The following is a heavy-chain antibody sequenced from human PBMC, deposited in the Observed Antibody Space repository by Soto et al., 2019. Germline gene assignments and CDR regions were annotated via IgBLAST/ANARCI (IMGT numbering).Heavy chain of an antibody. Sequence: QVQLVQSGAEEKKPGASVKVSCKDSGYTFTGYAMHWVRKAPGQRLEWMGWINAGNGNTKYSQKFQGRVTITRDTSASTAYMELSSLRSEDTAVYYCARAVAVAADFDYCGQGTLVTVSS. CDR2: INAGNGNT. D-gene: IGHD6-19*01. V-gene: IGHV1-3*05. J-gene: IGHJ4*02. CDR3: ARAVAVAADFDY. CDR1: GYTFTGYA.